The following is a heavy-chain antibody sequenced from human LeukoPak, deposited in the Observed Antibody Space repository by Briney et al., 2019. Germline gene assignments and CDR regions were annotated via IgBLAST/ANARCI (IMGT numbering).Heavy chain of an antibody. Sequence: SETLSLTCTVSGGSISSYYWSWIRQPPGKGLEWIGYIYYSGSTNYNPSLKSRVTISVDTSKNRFSLKLSSVTAADTAVYYCASGLGATDAFDIWGQGTMVTVSS. J-gene: IGHJ3*02. CDR2: IYYSGST. CDR1: GGSISSYY. CDR3: ASGLGATDAFDI. D-gene: IGHD1-26*01. V-gene: IGHV4-59*01.